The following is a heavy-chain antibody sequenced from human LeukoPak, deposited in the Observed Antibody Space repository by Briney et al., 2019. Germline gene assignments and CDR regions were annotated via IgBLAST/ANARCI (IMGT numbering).Heavy chain of an antibody. D-gene: IGHD3-3*01. CDR2: INPGDSHT. CDR3: ARLVGGITIFGLVKPADYFDY. Sequence: PGESLKISCKGSGYSFSNYWIGWVRQMPGKGLEWMGIINPGDSHTRYSPSFQGQVTISADKSISTAYRQWSYLRASDTAMYYCARLVGGITIFGLVKPADYFDYWGQGTLVTVSS. V-gene: IGHV5-51*01. CDR1: GYSFSNYW. J-gene: IGHJ4*02.